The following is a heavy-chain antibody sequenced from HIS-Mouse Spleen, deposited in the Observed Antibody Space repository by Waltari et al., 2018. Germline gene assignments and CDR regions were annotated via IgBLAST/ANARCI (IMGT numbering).Heavy chain of an antibody. D-gene: IGHD6-19*01. CDR2: IYYSGST. Sequence: QLQLQESGPGLVKPSETLSLTCTVSGGSIRSRSYYWRWIRQPPGKGLEWIGSIYYSGSTYYNPSLKSRVTISVDTSKNQFSLKLSSVTAADTAVYYCARDWVDSSGWYYFDYWGQGTLVTVSS. CDR1: GGSIRSRSYY. J-gene: IGHJ4*02. CDR3: ARDWVDSSGWYYFDY. V-gene: IGHV4-39*07.